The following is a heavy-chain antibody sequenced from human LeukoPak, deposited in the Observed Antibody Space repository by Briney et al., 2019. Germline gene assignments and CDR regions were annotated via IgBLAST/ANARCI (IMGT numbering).Heavy chain of an antibody. CDR3: ARAYNKAYDY. D-gene: IGHD5-24*01. Sequence: PGGSLRLSCAASGFTFSSYGMHWVRQAPGKGLEWVSSINPSGDRTYHADFVKGRFIISRDNSKNTVSLQMNSLRAEDSAIYHCARAYNKAYDYWGQGTLVTVSS. CDR2: INPSGDRT. J-gene: IGHJ4*02. V-gene: IGHV3-23*01. CDR1: GFTFSSYG.